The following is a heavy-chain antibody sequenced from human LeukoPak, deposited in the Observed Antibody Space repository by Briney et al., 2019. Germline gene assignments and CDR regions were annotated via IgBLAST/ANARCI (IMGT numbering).Heavy chain of an antibody. CDR2: ISADGHTK. D-gene: IGHD5-24*01. V-gene: IGHV3-11*01. CDR1: PFGFNNYC. J-gene: IGHJ5*01. Sequence: GSLRLSCVASPFGFNNYCLSGGRQTPGKGLDWIATISADGHTKYYADSAEGRFTISRDNAKDSFYLQMNSLRADDAAVYFCARAGTYAGYKVFDSWGHGTLVTVSS. CDR3: ARAGTYAGYKVFDS.